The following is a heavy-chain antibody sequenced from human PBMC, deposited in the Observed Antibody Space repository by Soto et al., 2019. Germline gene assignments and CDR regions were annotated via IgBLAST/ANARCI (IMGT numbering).Heavy chain of an antibody. J-gene: IGHJ6*03. CDR1: GYTFTSYA. CDR2: INANSGGT. Sequence: ASVKVSCKASGYTFTSYAMHWVRQAPGQRLEWMGWINANSGGTNYSQKFQGWVTMTRDTSISTAYMELSSLRSDDTAVYYCGRAVGFCSGGSCYSFYMDVWGKGTTVTVSS. V-gene: IGHV1-2*04. D-gene: IGHD2-15*01. CDR3: GRAVGFCSGGSCYSFYMDV.